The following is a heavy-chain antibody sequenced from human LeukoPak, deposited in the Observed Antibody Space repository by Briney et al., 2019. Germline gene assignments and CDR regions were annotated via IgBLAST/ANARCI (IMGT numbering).Heavy chain of an antibody. CDR3: AKVGPQGDYDGGALDY. J-gene: IGHJ4*02. V-gene: IGHV3-23*01. CDR2: ISGSGGST. CDR1: GFTFSSHA. D-gene: IGHD4-17*01. Sequence: PGGSLRLSCAASGFTFSSHAMSWVRQAPGKGLEWVSAISGSGGSTYYADSVKGRFTISRDNSKNTLYLQMNSLRAEDTAVYYCAKVGPQGDYDGGALDYWGQGTLVTVSS.